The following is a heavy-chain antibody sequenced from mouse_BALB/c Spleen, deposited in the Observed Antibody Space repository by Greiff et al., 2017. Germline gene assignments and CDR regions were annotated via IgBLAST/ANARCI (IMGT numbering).Heavy chain of an antibody. D-gene: IGHD1-1*01. Sequence: QVHVKQSGPGLVAPSQSLSITCTVSGFSLTSYGVHWVRQPPGKGLEWLGVIWAGGSTNYNSALMSRLSISKDNSKSQVFLKMNSLQTDDTAMYYCARDRAGGSSQFAYWGQGTLVTVSA. CDR2: IWAGGST. CDR3: ARDRAGGSSQFAY. CDR1: GFSLTSYG. V-gene: IGHV2-9*02. J-gene: IGHJ3*01.